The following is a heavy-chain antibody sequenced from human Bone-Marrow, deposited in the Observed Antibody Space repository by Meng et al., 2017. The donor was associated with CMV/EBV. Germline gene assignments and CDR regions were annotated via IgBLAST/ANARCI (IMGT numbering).Heavy chain of an antibody. CDR3: ARVGRAAQYYFDY. CDR2: IYTSGST. J-gene: IGHJ4*02. CDR1: GGSISSYY. V-gene: IGHV4-4*07. D-gene: IGHD6-6*01. Sequence: GSLRLSCTVSGGSISSYYWSWIRQPAGKGLEWIGRIYTSGSTNYNPSLKSRVTMSVDTSKNQFSLKLSSVTAADTAVYYCARVGRAAQYYFDYWGQGTLVTVSS.